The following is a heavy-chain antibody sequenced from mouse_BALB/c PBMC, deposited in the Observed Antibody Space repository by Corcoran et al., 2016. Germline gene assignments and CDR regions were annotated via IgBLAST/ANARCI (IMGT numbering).Heavy chain of an antibody. J-gene: IGHJ4*01. CDR3: ARHGSSHYYAMDY. V-gene: IGHV9-3-1*01. CDR1: GYTFTNSG. Sequence: QIQLVQSGPELKKPGETVKISCKASGYTFTNSGMNWVKQAPGKGLKWMGWINTYTGEPTYADDFKGRFAFSLDTSASTAYLQINNLKNEDTATYFCARHGSSHYYAMDYWGQGTSVTVSS. D-gene: IGHD1-1*01. CDR2: INTYTGEP.